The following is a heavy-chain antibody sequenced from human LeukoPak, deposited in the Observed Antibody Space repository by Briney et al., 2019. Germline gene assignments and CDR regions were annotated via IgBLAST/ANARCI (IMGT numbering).Heavy chain of an antibody. J-gene: IGHJ6*02. Sequence: GGSLRLSCSASGFTFSSSAMTWVRQVLGKGLEWVSTTGVSGSYYADSVKGRFTISRDNSKNTLYLQMNSLRAEDTAVYYCARCYTYGTTWFGGLDVWGQGTTVTVSS. CDR3: ARCYTYGTTWFGGLDV. CDR1: GFTFSSSA. V-gene: IGHV3-23*01. D-gene: IGHD3-10*01. CDR2: TGVSGS.